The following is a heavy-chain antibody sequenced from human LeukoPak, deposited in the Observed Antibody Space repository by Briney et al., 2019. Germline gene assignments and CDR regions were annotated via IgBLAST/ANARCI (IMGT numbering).Heavy chain of an antibody. V-gene: IGHV4-34*01. CDR3: ARGRLGSVVFEGYYYFMDV. J-gene: IGHJ6*03. CDR1: GGSFNDYF. CDR2: VYNGGST. D-gene: IGHD3-22*01. Sequence: SETLSLTCAVYGGSFNDYFWTWVRQPPGKELEWIGEVYNGGSTNYNPSLKSRVIISVDTSKNQFSLRLSSVTAADTAVYYCARGRLGSVVFEGYYYFMDVWGKGTTVTVSS.